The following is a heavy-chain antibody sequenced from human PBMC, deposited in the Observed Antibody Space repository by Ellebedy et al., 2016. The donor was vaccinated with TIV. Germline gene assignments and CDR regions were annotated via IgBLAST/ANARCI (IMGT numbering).Heavy chain of an antibody. J-gene: IGHJ6*03. V-gene: IGHV1-24*01. CDR2: FDPEDGET. D-gene: IGHD3-3*01. CDR1: GYTLTELS. Sequence: ASVKVSXKVSGYTLTELSMHWVRQAPGKGLEWMGGFDPEDGETIYAQKFQGRVTMTEDTSTDTAYMELSRLRSDDTAVYYCARAITPPSNYDFWRAFGYYYYMDVWGKGTTVTVSS. CDR3: ARAITPPSNYDFWRAFGYYYYMDV.